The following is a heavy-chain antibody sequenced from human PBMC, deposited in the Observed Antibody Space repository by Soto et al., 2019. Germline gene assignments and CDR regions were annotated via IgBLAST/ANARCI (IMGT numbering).Heavy chain of an antibody. CDR2: ISSSSTYI. V-gene: IGHV3-21*01. CDR1: GFTFSSYS. J-gene: IGHJ6*02. Sequence: EVQLVESGGGLVKPGGSLRLSCAASGFTFSSYSMNWVRQAPGKGLEWVSSISSSSTYIYYADSVQGRFTISRDNAKNGLYLQMNSLSAEDTAVYYCASQTSGYYYYGMDVWGQGTTVTVSS. CDR3: ASQTSGYYYYGMDV.